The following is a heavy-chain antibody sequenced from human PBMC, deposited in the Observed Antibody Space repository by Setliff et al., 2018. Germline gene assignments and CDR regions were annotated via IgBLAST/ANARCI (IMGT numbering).Heavy chain of an antibody. CDR3: ARAPGYSYGYYYYGMDV. CDR1: GGSFSGYY. J-gene: IGHJ6*02. D-gene: IGHD5-18*01. Sequence: PSETLSLTCAVYGGSFSGYYWSWIRQPPGKGLEWIGEINHSGSTNYNPSLKSRVTISVDTSKNQFSLKLSSVTAADTAVYYCARAPGYSYGYYYYGMDVWGQGTTVTV. V-gene: IGHV4-34*01. CDR2: INHSGST.